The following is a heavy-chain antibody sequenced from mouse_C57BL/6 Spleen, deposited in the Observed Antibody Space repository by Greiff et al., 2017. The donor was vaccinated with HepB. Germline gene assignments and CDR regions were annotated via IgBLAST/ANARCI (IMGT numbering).Heavy chain of an antibody. CDR3: AREGYYGNYYAMDY. CDR1: GYSITSGYY. CDR2: ISYDGSN. V-gene: IGHV3-6*01. J-gene: IGHJ4*01. Sequence: ESGPGLVKPSQSLSLTCSVTGYSITSGYYWNWIRQFPGNKLEWMGYISYDGSNNYNPSLKNRISITRDTSKNQFFLKLNSVTTEDTATYYCAREGYYGNYYAMDYWGQGTSVTVSS. D-gene: IGHD2-1*01.